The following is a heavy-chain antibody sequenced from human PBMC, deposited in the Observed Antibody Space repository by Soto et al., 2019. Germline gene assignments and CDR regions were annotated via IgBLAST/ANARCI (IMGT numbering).Heavy chain of an antibody. Sequence: QVQMVQSGAEVKKPGASVKVSCKASGHTFTGHHMHWVRQAPGQGLEWMGFIDHDIGDTKYAQKFQGRVTSTSDTSITTAYMELRGLRSDDTAVYYCALEPTGTAGFDYWGQGTLVTVSS. V-gene: IGHV1-2*02. CDR2: IDHDIGDT. D-gene: IGHD2-21*02. J-gene: IGHJ4*02. CDR3: ALEPTGTAGFDY. CDR1: GHTFTGHH.